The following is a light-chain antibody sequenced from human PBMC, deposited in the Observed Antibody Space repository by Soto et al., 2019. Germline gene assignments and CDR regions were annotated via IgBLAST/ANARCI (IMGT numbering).Light chain of an antibody. CDR3: QQRSDWPPFT. CDR2: DAS. Sequence: ETVLTQSPATLSLSPGERATLSCRASQSVSNYLAWCQQKPGQAPRLLIYDASNRATGVPDRFSGSGSGTDFTLTISSLEPEDFAVYYCQQRSDWPPFTFGPGTKVDIK. V-gene: IGKV3-11*01. CDR1: QSVSNY. J-gene: IGKJ3*01.